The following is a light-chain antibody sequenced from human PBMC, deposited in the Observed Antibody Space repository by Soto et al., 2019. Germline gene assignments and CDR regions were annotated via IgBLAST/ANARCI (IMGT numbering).Light chain of an antibody. CDR1: QSVSSNY. CDR2: CAS. J-gene: IGKJ4*02. CDR3: QPYGSSPKT. V-gene: IGKV3-20*01. Sequence: VLTQSAGTVSLSPGERSTLSCMASQSVSSNYLAWYQQKPGQAPRILIYCASSRATGITDRLSGSGSGTDFPLTISRLEPEDFAVYYCQPYGSSPKTVGPVTQVEIK.